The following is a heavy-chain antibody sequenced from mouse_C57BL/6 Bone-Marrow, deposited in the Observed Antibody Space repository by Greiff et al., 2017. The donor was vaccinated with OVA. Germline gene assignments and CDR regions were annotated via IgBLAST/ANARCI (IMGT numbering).Heavy chain of an antibody. CDR2: SRNKANAYTT. J-gene: IGHJ3*01. V-gene: IGHV7-1*01. D-gene: IGHD3-2*02. CDR3: GRDSSGYWFAY. CDR1: GFTFSDFY. Sequence: EVQGVESGGGLVQSGRSLRLSCATSGFTFSDFYMEWVRQAPGKGLEWIAASRNKANAYTTEYSASVKGRFLVSRDTSQSILYLQMKALRAEDTAIYYCGRDSSGYWFAYWGQGTLVTVSA.